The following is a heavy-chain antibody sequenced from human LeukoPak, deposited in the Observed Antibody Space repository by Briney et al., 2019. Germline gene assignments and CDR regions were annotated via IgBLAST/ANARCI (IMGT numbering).Heavy chain of an antibody. CDR3: AGPINYYDSSGEGVYAFDI. V-gene: IGHV1-69*04. CDR1: GGTFSSYA. J-gene: IGHJ3*02. CDR2: IIPIFGIA. D-gene: IGHD3-22*01. Sequence: SVKVSCTASGGTFSSYAISWVRQAPGQGLEWLGRIIPIFGIANYAQKFQGRVTITADKSTSTAYMELSSLRSEDTAVYYCAGPINYYDSSGEGVYAFDIWGQGTMVTVSS.